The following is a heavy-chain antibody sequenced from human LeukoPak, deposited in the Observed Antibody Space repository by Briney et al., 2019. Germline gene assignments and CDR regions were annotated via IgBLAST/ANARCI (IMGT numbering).Heavy chain of an antibody. Sequence: ASVTVSYKASGYTFTGYFIHWVRPAPGQGLEWMGWINPNSGGTDYAQNFQGRVTITRDTSISTVYMELIRLTSDDTAVYFCARLPIEVAEAYYVDYWGQGTLVTVSS. CDR3: ARLPIEVAEAYYVDY. V-gene: IGHV1-2*02. D-gene: IGHD6-19*01. J-gene: IGHJ4*02. CDR2: INPNSGGT. CDR1: GYTFTGYF.